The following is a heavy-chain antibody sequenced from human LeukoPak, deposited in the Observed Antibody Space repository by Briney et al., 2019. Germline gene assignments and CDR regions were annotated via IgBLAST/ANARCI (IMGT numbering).Heavy chain of an antibody. D-gene: IGHD3-9*01. J-gene: IGHJ5*02. CDR1: GGSISSYY. V-gene: IGHV4-59*01. CDR2: IYYSGST. Sequence: SETLSLTCTVSGGSISSYYWSWIRQPPGKGLEWIGYIYYSGSTDYNPSLKSRVTISVDTSKNQFSLKLSSVTAADTAVCYCARGHYDILTGYYSPNWFDPWGQGTLVTVSS. CDR3: ARGHYDILTGYYSPNWFDP.